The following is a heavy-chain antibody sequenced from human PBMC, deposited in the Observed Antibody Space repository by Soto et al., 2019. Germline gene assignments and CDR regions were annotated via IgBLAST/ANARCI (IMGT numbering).Heavy chain of an antibody. Sequence: LSLTCAFYGGSFSNYYWSWIRQPPGKGLECIGEINHSGGTNYNPSLKSRVTMSVDTSKNQFSLELTSVTAADTAVYYCARGLRASYGVRLSYSYYGMDVWGQGTTVTVSS. CDR3: ARGLRASYGVRLSYSYYGMDV. CDR2: INHSGGT. J-gene: IGHJ6*02. CDR1: GGSFSNYY. V-gene: IGHV4-34*01. D-gene: IGHD3-10*01.